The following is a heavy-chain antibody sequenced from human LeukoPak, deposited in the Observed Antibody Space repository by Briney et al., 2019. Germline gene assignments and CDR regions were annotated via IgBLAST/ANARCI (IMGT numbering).Heavy chain of an antibody. CDR2: IGTASDT. J-gene: IGHJ6*03. CDR3: ARGPPRGKYYYVDV. V-gene: IGHV3-13*01. Sequence: GGSLRLSCAASGFTFRSFDMHWVRQPTGQGLEWVSTIGTASDTYYPGSVEGRFTLSRDNAKNSLYLQMNSLTAGDTAVYYCARGPPRGKYYYVDVWGKGTTVTVSS. D-gene: IGHD1-1*01. CDR1: GFTFRSFD.